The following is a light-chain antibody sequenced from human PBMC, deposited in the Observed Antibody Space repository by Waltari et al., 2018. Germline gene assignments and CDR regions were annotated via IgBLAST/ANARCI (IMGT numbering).Light chain of an antibody. J-gene: IGLJ1*01. CDR2: EVS. V-gene: IGLV2-14*01. Sequence: QSALTQPASVSGSPGQSITISCSGTASDVGAYDFVSWYQQHPGKAPHLLMYEVSNRPAGISNRFSASKSGNTASLTISGLQAEDEADYYCSSYTTSSAPGVFGTGTRVTVL. CDR1: ASDVGAYDF. CDR3: SSYTTSSAPGV.